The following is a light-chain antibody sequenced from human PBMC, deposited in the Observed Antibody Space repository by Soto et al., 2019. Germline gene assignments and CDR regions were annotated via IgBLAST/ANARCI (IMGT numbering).Light chain of an antibody. CDR2: DAS. J-gene: IGKJ5*01. CDR3: QQYENLPL. V-gene: IGKV1D-13*01. Sequence: ILMTQSPSSLSASVGERVTLTCRASHSVNSHVAWYQQKPGRAPKLLIYDASNWEAGIPSRFRGSGFGTDFTLTISSLQPEDFAAYYCQQYENLPLFGQGTRLEIK. CDR1: HSVNSH.